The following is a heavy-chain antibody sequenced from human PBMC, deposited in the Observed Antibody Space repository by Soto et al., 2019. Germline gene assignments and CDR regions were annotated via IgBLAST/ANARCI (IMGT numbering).Heavy chain of an antibody. CDR1: GFTFSGYA. CDR3: SNHPLVIAVGFDH. D-gene: IGHD3-16*02. CDR2: ISYDGSNK. V-gene: IGHV3-30-3*01. Sequence: GGSLRLSCAASGFTFSGYAMHWVRQAPGKGLEWVAVISYDGSNKYYADSVKGRFTISRDNSKNTLFLQMNSLRAEDTAVYYCSNHPLVIAVGFDHWRHGTLVTVS. J-gene: IGHJ4*01.